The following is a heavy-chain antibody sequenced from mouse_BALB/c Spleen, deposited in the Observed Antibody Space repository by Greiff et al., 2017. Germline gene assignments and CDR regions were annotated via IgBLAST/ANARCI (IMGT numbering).Heavy chain of an antibody. CDR1: GYSFTDYA. J-gene: IGHJ2*01. CDR2: ISTYYGDT. D-gene: IGHD2-14*01. CDR3: ARRYEDYFDY. Sequence: QVQLQESGAELVRPGVSVTISCKGSGYSFTDYAMHWVKQSHAKSLEWMGVISTYYGDTSYNQKFKGKATMTVDKSSSTAYMELARLTSEDSAIYYCARRYEDYFDYWGQGTTLTVSS. V-gene: IGHV1S137*01.